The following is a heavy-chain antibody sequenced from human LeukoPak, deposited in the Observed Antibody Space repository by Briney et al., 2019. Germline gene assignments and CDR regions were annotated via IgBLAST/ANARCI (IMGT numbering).Heavy chain of an antibody. D-gene: IGHD6-13*01. J-gene: IGHJ3*02. V-gene: IGHV1-69*05. CDR3: AREGSLDAFDI. CDR1: GGTFSSYA. Sequence: SVKVSCKASGGTFSSYAISWVRQAPGQGLEWMGRIIPIFGTANYAQKFQGRVAITTDESTSTAYMKLSSLRSEDTAVYYCAREGSLDAFDIWGQGTMVTVSS. CDR2: IIPIFGTA.